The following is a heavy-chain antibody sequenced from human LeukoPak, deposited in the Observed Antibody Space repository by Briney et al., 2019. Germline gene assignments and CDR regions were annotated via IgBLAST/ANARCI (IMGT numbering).Heavy chain of an antibody. D-gene: IGHD3-22*01. CDR3: ARARAPYYYDSSGSF. J-gene: IGHJ3*01. Sequence: GASVTVSCTASGGTFSSYAISWVRQAPGQGLEWMGRIIPIFGIANYAQKFQGRVTITADKSTSTAYMELSSLRSEDTAVYYCARARAPYYYDSSGSFWGQGTMVTVSS. CDR2: IIPIFGIA. V-gene: IGHV1-69*04. CDR1: GGTFSSYA.